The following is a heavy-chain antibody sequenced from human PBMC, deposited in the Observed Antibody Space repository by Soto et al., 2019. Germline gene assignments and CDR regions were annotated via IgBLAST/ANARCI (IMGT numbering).Heavy chain of an antibody. CDR2: IYYSGST. Sequence: SETLSLTCTVSGGSISSSSYYWGWIRQPPGKGLEWIGSIYYSGSTYYNPSLKSRVTISVDTSKNQFSLKLSSVTAADTAVYYCARSKHAQLESRYWFDPWGQGTLVTVSS. CDR3: ARSKHAQLESRYWFDP. J-gene: IGHJ5*02. CDR1: GGSISSSSYY. V-gene: IGHV4-39*01. D-gene: IGHD1-1*01.